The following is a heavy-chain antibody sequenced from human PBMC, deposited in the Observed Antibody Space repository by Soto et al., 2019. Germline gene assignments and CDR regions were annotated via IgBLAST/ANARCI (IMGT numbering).Heavy chain of an antibody. CDR2: IYYSGST. CDR1: GGSISSYY. Sequence: SETLSLTCTVSGGSISSYYWSWIRQPPGKGLEWIGYIYYSGSTNYNPSLKSRVTISVDTSKNQFSLRLSSVTAADTAVYYCARAWQYSSGFFDYWGQGTLVTVSS. J-gene: IGHJ4*02. V-gene: IGHV4-59*01. CDR3: ARAWQYSSGFFDY. D-gene: IGHD6-19*01.